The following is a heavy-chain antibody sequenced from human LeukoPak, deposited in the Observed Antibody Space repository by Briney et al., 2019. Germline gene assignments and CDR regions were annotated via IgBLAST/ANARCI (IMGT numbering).Heavy chain of an antibody. J-gene: IGHJ4*02. CDR3: ARDRFFYSSGWIFDY. Sequence: GGSLRLSCAASGFTFSSFEMNWVRQAPGKGLEWVSSISSGSGYIYYADSVKGRFTISRDNAKNSLYLQLNSLRAEDTAVYYCARDRFFYSSGWIFDYWGQGTLVTVSS. CDR1: GFTFSSFE. CDR2: ISSGSGYI. V-gene: IGHV3-21*01. D-gene: IGHD6-19*01.